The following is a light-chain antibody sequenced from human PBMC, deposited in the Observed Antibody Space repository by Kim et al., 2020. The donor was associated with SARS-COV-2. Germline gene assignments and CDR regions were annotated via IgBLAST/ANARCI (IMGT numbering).Light chain of an antibody. CDR1: ISDVGTYNY. J-gene: IGLJ3*02. CDR2: DVT. CDR3: CSYAGSYTL. V-gene: IGLV2-11*01. Sequence: PGQSVTISCTGTISDVGTYNYVSWYQQNPGKAPKLMIYDVTKRPSGVPDRFSGSKSGNTAPLTISGLQAEDEADYYCCSYAGSYTLFGGGTQLTVL.